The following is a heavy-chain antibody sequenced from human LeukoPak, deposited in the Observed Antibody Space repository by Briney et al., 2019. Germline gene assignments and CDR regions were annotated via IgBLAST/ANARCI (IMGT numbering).Heavy chain of an antibody. Sequence: VASVKVSCKASGHTFTGYYMHWVRQAPGQGLEWMGWISAYNGNTNYAQKLQGRVTMTTDTSTSTAYMELRSLRSDDTAVYYCARDVPMVRGVTPTYYYYMDVWGKGTTVTISS. V-gene: IGHV1-18*04. J-gene: IGHJ6*03. CDR1: GHTFTGYY. CDR3: ARDVPMVRGVTPTYYYYMDV. D-gene: IGHD3-10*01. CDR2: ISAYNGNT.